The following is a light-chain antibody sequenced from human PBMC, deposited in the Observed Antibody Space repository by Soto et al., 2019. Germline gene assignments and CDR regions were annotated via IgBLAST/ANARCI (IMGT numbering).Light chain of an antibody. CDR2: GAS. Sequence: EIVLTQSPGTLSLSPGERATLSCRASQSVSSSYLAWYQQKPGLAPRLLIYGASSRATGIPDRFSGSGSGADFTLTISRPEPEGFAVYYCQHYGGSPPVTFGQGTKLEIK. CDR1: QSVSSSY. V-gene: IGKV3-20*01. J-gene: IGKJ2*01. CDR3: QHYGGSPPVT.